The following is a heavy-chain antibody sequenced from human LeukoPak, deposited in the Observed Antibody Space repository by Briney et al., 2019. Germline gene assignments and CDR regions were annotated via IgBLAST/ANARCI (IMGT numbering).Heavy chain of an antibody. CDR3: ARRKPPYYDFWSGHYYYYGMDV. CDR2: MNPNSGNT. CDR1: GYTFTSYD. D-gene: IGHD3-3*01. V-gene: IGHV1-8*01. J-gene: IGHJ6*02. Sequence: GASVKVSCKASGYTFTSYDINWVRQATGQGLEWMGWMNPNSGNTGYAQKFQGRVTMTRNTSISTAYMELSSLRSEDTAVYYCARRKPPYYDFWSGHYYYYGMDVWAKGPRSPSP.